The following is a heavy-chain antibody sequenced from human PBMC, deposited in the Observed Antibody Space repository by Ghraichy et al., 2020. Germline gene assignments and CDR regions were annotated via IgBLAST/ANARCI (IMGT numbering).Heavy chain of an antibody. Sequence: GGSLRLSCAASGFTFSASAMHWVRQTPGKGLEWVAVISYSGNSKYYGDSVKGRFTISRDNSKNTLYLQMASLRPEDTAVYYCARVSRWCSSSSCYIPSASDTWGQGTMVTVSS. J-gene: IGHJ3*02. D-gene: IGHD2-2*01. CDR3: ARVSRWCSSSSCYIPSASDT. CDR1: GFTFSASA. V-gene: IGHV3-30-3*01. CDR2: ISYSGNSK.